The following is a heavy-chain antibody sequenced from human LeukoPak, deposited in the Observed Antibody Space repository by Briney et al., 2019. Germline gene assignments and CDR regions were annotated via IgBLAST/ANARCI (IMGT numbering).Heavy chain of an antibody. V-gene: IGHV3-23*01. D-gene: IGHD3-16*01. Sequence: GGSLRLSCAASGFTFTSYAMNWVRQAPGKGLEWVSSISGSGGATYNADSVKGRFTISRDNSKNTLYLQMNNLRAEDMAVYYCVKGDLGFGRFYFDYWGHGNLITVSP. CDR2: ISGSGGAT. CDR3: VKGDLGFGRFYFDY. J-gene: IGHJ4*01. CDR1: GFTFTSYA.